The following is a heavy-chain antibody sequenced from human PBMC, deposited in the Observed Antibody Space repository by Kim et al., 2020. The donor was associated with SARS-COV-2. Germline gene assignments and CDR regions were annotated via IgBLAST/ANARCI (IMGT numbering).Heavy chain of an antibody. CDR1: GGSFSGYY. CDR3: ARTAVAGFTDAFDI. Sequence: SETLSLTCAVYGGSFSGYYWSWIRQPPGKGLEWIGEINHSGSTNYNPSLKSRVTISVDTSKNQFSLKLSSVTAADTAVYYCARTAVAGFTDAFDIWGQGT. CDR2: INHSGST. J-gene: IGHJ3*02. V-gene: IGHV4-34*01. D-gene: IGHD6-19*01.